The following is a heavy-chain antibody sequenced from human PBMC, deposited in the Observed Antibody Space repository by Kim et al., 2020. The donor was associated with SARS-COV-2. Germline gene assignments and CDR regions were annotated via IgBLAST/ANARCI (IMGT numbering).Heavy chain of an antibody. CDR3: ARSGSYQNYFDY. V-gene: IGHV4-31*03. Sequence: SETLSLTCTVSGGSISSGGYYWSWIRQHPGKGLEWIGYIYYSGSTYYNPSLKSRVTISVDTSKNQFSLKLSSVTAADTAVYYCARSGSYQNYFDYWGQGTLVTVSS. J-gene: IGHJ4*02. CDR2: IYYSGST. CDR1: GGSISSGGYY. D-gene: IGHD1-26*01.